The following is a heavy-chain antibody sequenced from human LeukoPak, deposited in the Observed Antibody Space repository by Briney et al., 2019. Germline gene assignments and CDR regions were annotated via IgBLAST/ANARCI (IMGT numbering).Heavy chain of an antibody. CDR3: ARDWSVVPGGARDYHYYYMDV. Sequence: GASVKVSCKTSGYTFTAYYIHWVRQAPGQALEWLGWINPNNAATKLTQKFQGRFTMTRDTSIRTAYMELTRLRSDDTAVYYCARDWSVVPGGARDYHYYYMDVWGTGTTVTVSS. V-gene: IGHV1-2*02. CDR2: INPNNAAT. J-gene: IGHJ6*03. D-gene: IGHD2-21*01. CDR1: GYTFTAYY.